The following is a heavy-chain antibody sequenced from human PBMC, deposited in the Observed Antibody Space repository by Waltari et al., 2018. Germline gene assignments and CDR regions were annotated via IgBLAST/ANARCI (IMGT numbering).Heavy chain of an antibody. J-gene: IGHJ5*02. V-gene: IGHV1-18*01. CDR3: ASRSRDYYDSSGYYHGWFDP. Sequence: QVQLVQSGAEVKKPGASVKVSCKASGYTFTSYGIPWVRQAPGQGLEWMGWISAYNGNTNYAQKLQGRVTMTTDTSTSTAYMELRSLRSDDTAVYYCASRSRDYYDSSGYYHGWFDPWGQGTLVTVSS. CDR1: GYTFTSYG. D-gene: IGHD3-22*01. CDR2: ISAYNGNT.